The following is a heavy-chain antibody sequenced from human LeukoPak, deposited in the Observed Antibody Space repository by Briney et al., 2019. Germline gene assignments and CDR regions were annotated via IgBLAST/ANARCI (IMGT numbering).Heavy chain of an antibody. J-gene: IGHJ4*02. CDR3: ARPAGIAAAAFDY. Sequence: ASVKVSCKASGYTFTGYYMHWVRQAPGQGLEWMGWINPNSGGTNYAQKFQGWVTMTRDTSISTAYMELSRLRSDDTAVYYCARPAGIAAAAFDYWGQGTLVTVSS. V-gene: IGHV1-2*04. CDR1: GYTFTGYY. CDR2: INPNSGGT. D-gene: IGHD6-13*01.